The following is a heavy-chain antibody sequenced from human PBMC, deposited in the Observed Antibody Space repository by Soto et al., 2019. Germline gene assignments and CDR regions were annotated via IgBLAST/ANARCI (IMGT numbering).Heavy chain of an antibody. D-gene: IGHD2-15*01. CDR2: INSDGSST. CDR1: GFTFSSYW. V-gene: IGHV3-74*01. J-gene: IGHJ4*02. Sequence: EVQLVESGGGLVQPGGSLRLSCAASGFTFSSYWMHWVRQAPGKGLVWVSRINSDGSSTSYADSVKGRLTISRDNAKNTVYLQMNSLRAEDTAVYYCVRTSLVVAAATREDYWGQGTLVTVSS. CDR3: VRTSLVVAAATREDY.